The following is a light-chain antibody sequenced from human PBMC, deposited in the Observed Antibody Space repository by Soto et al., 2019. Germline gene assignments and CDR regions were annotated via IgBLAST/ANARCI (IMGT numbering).Light chain of an antibody. CDR2: DAS. CDR3: QHYNSYSEA. CDR1: QHIWGY. Sequence: EIVLTQSPATLSLSPGERATLSCRASQHIWGYLAWYQQKPGQAPRLLMYDASERATGIPARFSGSGSGTEFTLTISSLQPDDFATYYCQHYNSYSEAFGQGTKVDIK. V-gene: IGKV3-11*01. J-gene: IGKJ1*01.